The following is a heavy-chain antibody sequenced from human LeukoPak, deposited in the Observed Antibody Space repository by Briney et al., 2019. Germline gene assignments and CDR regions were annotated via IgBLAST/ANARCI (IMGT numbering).Heavy chain of an antibody. CDR1: GFTFTSSA. D-gene: IGHD4/OR15-4a*01. Sequence: ASVKVSCKASGFTFTSSAMQWVRQARGQRLEWRGWIVVGSGNTNYAQKFQERVTITRDMSTSTAYMELSSLRSQDTAVYYCARAPNPSNYLNWFDPWGQGTLVTVSS. CDR3: ARAPNPSNYLNWFDP. CDR2: IVVGSGNT. J-gene: IGHJ5*02. V-gene: IGHV1-58*02.